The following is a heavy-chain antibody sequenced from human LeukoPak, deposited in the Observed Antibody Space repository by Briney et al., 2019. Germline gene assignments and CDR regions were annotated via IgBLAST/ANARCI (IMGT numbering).Heavy chain of an antibody. Sequence: PSETLSLTCTVSGESISGFYWTWIRQPPGKGLEWIGYIYYSGSTNYNPSLKSRVTISVDTSKNQFSLKLSSVTAAGTAVYYCARERLNSSGYFDYWGQGTLVTVSS. CDR1: GESISGFY. J-gene: IGHJ4*02. CDR3: ARERLNSSGYFDY. CDR2: IYYSGST. D-gene: IGHD3-22*01. V-gene: IGHV4-59*01.